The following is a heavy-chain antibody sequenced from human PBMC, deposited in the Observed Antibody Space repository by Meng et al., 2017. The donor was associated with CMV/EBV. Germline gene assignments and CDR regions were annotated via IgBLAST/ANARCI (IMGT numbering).Heavy chain of an antibody. CDR2: ISSSSSYR. Sequence: GESLKISCAASGFTFSSYSMNWVRQAPGKGLEWVSSISSSSSYRYYADSVKGRFTISRDNAKNSLYLQMNSLRSEDTAVYYCAKGGRGVEYYYYYGMDVWGQGTTVTVSS. D-gene: IGHD3-10*01. CDR3: AKGGRGVEYYYYYGMDV. CDR1: GFTFSSYS. J-gene: IGHJ6*02. V-gene: IGHV3-21*01.